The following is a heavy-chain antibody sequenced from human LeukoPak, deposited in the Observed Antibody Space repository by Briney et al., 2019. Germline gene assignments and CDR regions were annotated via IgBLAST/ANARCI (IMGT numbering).Heavy chain of an antibody. CDR1: GYPFTSYA. Sequence: ASVKVSCKASGYPFTSYAMNWVRHAPGQGLEWMGWINTNTGNPTYAQGFTGRFVFSLDTSVSTAYLQISSLKAEDTAVYYCARDGYSSGWFIDYWGQGTLVTVSS. V-gene: IGHV7-4-1*02. D-gene: IGHD6-19*01. J-gene: IGHJ4*02. CDR2: INTNTGNP. CDR3: ARDGYSSGWFIDY.